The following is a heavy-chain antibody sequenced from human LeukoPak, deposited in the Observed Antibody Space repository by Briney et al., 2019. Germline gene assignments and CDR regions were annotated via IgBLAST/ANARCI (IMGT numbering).Heavy chain of an antibody. J-gene: IGHJ4*02. D-gene: IGHD5-24*01. CDR3: AREGDGYNYYGY. V-gene: IGHV1-46*01. CDR1: GYTFTSYY. Sequence: ASVKVSCKASGYTFTSYYMHWVRQAPGQGLEWMGIINPSGGSTSYAQKFQGRVTMTRDMSTSTVYMELSSLRSEDTAAYYCAREGDGYNYYGYWGQGTLVTVSS. CDR2: INPSGGST.